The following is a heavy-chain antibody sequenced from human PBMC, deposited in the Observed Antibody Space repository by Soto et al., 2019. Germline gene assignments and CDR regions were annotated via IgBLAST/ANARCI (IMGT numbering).Heavy chain of an antibody. CDR1: GGTFSSYA. CDR2: IIPIFGTA. J-gene: IGHJ2*01. Sequence: QVQLVQSGAEVKKPGSSVKVSCKASGGTFSSYAISWVRQAPGQGLEWMGGIIPIFGTANYAQKFQGRVTITADESTSTAYMELSRLRSEDTAVYYCARGFSDPFGLDWYFDLWGRGTLVTVSS. CDR3: ARGFSDPFGLDWYFDL. V-gene: IGHV1-69*12. D-gene: IGHD3-16*01.